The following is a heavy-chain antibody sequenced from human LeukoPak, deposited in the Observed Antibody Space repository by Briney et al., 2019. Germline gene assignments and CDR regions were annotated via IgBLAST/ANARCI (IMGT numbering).Heavy chain of an antibody. J-gene: IGHJ4*02. CDR1: GFIFSASA. CDR2: IRSKAKTYVT. D-gene: IGHD7-27*01. V-gene: IGHV3-73*01. CDR3: VRDNWGTDY. Sequence: GGSLRLSCATSGFIFSASAMHWVRQSSGKGLEWLGRIRSKAKTYVTAYAASLKGRFVISRDDSKNSLFLQMNSLRAEDTAMYYCVRDNWGTDYWGQGTLVTVSS.